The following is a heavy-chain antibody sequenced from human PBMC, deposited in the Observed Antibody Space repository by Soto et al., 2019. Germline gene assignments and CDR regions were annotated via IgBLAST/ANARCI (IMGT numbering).Heavy chain of an antibody. D-gene: IGHD6-6*01. V-gene: IGHV3-9*01. CDR2: ISWNSGSI. J-gene: IGHJ6*02. CDR1: GFTFDDYA. Sequence: EVQLVESGGGLVQPGRSLRLSCAASGFTFDDYAMHWVRQAPGKGLEWVSVISWNSGSIGYADSVKGRFTISRDNAKNSLYLQLNSLRAEDTALYYCAKDMAGRPTYGMDVWGQGTTVTVSS. CDR3: AKDMAGRPTYGMDV.